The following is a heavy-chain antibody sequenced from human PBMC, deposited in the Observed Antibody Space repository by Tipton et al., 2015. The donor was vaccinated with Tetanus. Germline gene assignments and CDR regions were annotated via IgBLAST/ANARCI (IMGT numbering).Heavy chain of an antibody. Sequence: SLRLSCEGSGFTFSSYSMNWVRQAPGKGLERISYIGSFSRTINYADSVRGRFTTFRDNAKSSLYLQMSCLRAEDTGVYYCARVVMDYYCGMDVWWLGTTVTGSS. CDR2: IGSFSRTI. J-gene: IGHJ6*01. CDR1: GFTFSSYS. D-gene: IGHD3-16*01. CDR3: ARVVMDYYCGMDV. V-gene: IGHV3-48*01.